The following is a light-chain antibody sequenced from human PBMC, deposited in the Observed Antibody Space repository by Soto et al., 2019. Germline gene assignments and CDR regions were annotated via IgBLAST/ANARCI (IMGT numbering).Light chain of an antibody. CDR2: DAS. CDR1: QSVSSY. CDR3: QQRSNWPPALT. Sequence: EIVLTQSPATLSLSPGERATLSCRASQSVSSYLAWYQQKPGQAPRLLIYDASNRATGIPARFSGRGSETDFTLTISRLEPEDFAVYFCQQRSNWPPALTFGGGTKVEIK. J-gene: IGKJ4*01. V-gene: IGKV3-11*01.